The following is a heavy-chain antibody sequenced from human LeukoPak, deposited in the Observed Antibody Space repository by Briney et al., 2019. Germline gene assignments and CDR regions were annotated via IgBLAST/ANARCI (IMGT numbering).Heavy chain of an antibody. CDR2: ISGSGGST. CDR3: AKPHDYGDYVVDY. J-gene: IGHJ4*02. D-gene: IGHD4-17*01. CDR1: GFTLGSNP. V-gene: IGHV3-23*01. Sequence: GGSLRLSCAASGFTLGSNPLSWARQAPGKGREWVSAISGSGGSTYYADSVKGRFTISRDNSKNTLYLQMNSLRAEDTAVYYCAKPHDYGDYVVDYWGQGTLVTVSS.